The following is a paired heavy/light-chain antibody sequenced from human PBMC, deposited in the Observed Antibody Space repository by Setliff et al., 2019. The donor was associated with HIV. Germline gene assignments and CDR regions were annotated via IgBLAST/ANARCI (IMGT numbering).Heavy chain of an antibody. CDR2: ISSSGSTI. V-gene: IGHV3-48*03. Sequence: EVQLVESGGGLVQPGGSLRLSCAASGFTFSSYEMNWVRQAPGKGLEWVSYISSSGSTIYYADSVKGRFTISRDNAKNSLYLQMNSLRAEDTAVYYCAREHDSSGYYYDYYFDYWGQGTLVTVSS. J-gene: IGHJ4*02. CDR3: AREHDSSGYYYDYYFDY. D-gene: IGHD3-22*01. CDR1: GFTFSSYE.
Light chain of an antibody. V-gene: IGLV6-57*01. J-gene: IGLJ2*01. CDR3: QSYDSSTVV. CDR1: SGSIASNY. Sequence: NFMLTQPHSVSESPGKTVTISCTRSSGSIASNYVQWYQQRPGSSPTTVIYEDNQRPSGVPDRFSGSIDSSSNSASLTISGLKTEDEADYYCQSYDSSTVVFGGGTKLTVL. CDR2: EDN.